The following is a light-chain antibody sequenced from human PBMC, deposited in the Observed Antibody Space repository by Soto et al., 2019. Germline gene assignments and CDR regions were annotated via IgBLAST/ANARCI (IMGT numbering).Light chain of an antibody. CDR2: DVS. CDR1: SSDVGGYNY. CDR3: SSYTSSSTLVV. Sequence: QSALTQPASVSGSPGHSITISCAGTSSDVGGYNYVSWYQQHPGKARKLMIYDVSNRPSGVSNRFSGSKSGNTASLTISGLQAEDEADYYCSSYTSSSTLVVFGGGTKLTVL. J-gene: IGLJ2*01. V-gene: IGLV2-14*01.